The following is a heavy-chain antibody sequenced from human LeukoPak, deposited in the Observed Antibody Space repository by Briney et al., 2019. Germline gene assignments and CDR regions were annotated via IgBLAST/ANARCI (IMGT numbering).Heavy chain of an antibody. J-gene: IGHJ4*02. CDR2: MNPNSGNT. D-gene: IGHD5-18*01. Sequence: ASVKVSCKASGYTFTSYDINWVRQATGQGLEWMGWMNPNSGNTGYAQKFQGRVTMTRNTSISTAYMELSSLRSEDTAVYYCARSTAMVTFIDYWGQGTLVTVSS. CDR3: ARSTAMVTFIDY. CDR1: GYTFTSYD. V-gene: IGHV1-8*01.